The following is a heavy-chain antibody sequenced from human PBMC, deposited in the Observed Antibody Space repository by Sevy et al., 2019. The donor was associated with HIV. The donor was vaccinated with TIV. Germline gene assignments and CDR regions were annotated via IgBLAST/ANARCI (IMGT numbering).Heavy chain of an antibody. D-gene: IGHD3-10*01. CDR1: GGSITKYA. J-gene: IGHJ6*02. CDR2: NVPVFGAP. CDR3: ALRDGAAYHNDMDV. Sequence: ASVKVSCTASGGSITKYAILWVRQAPGQGLEWMGGNVPVFGAPNYAQRFKGRITIGADDFTNTAYMELRSLRSEDTAFYYCALRDGAAYHNDMDVWGQGTTVTVSS. V-gene: IGHV1-69*13.